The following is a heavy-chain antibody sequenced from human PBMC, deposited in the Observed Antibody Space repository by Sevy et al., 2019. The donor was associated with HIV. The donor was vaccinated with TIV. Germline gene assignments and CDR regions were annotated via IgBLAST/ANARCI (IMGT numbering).Heavy chain of an antibody. D-gene: IGHD1-26*01. J-gene: IGHJ5*02. CDR3: AKEPTTSTVYNWFDP. CDR2: ITGTSGST. V-gene: IGHV3-23*01. CDR1: GFTFSSYV. Sequence: GGSLRLSCATSGFTFSSYVMSWVRQAPGKGLEWVSAITGTSGSTYYADSVKGRFTISRENSKNTMYLQMNSLRADDTAVYYCAKEPTTSTVYNWFDPWGQGTLVTVSS.